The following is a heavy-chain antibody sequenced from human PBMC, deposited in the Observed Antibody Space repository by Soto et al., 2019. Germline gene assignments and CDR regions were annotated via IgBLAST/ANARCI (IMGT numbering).Heavy chain of an antibody. D-gene: IGHD3-22*01. CDR2: ISGTSGRT. CDR3: GRDGGPVIITFDY. V-gene: IGHV3-23*01. CDR1: GFIFSDYA. Sequence: EVQLLESGGGLVQPGGSLRLSCAASGFIFSDYAMSWVRHVPGKGLQWVSVISGTSGRTEYADSVRGRFTISRYNSKNTLYLDIDSPRADDADVYYCGRDGGPVIITFDYWGPGTLVHVSS. J-gene: IGHJ4*02.